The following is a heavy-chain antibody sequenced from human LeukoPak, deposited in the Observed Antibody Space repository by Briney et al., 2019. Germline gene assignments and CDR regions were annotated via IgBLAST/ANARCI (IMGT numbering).Heavy chain of an antibody. CDR1: GFTFTSSA. D-gene: IGHD6-19*01. Sequence: SVKVSCKASGFTFTSSAIQWVRQARGQRLEWTGWIVVGSGNTNYAQKFQERVTITRDMSTSTAYMELSSLASEDSAVYYCAAGSGWYRFDYWGQGTLVTVSS. CDR3: AAGSGWYRFDY. J-gene: IGHJ4*02. CDR2: IVVGSGNT. V-gene: IGHV1-58*02.